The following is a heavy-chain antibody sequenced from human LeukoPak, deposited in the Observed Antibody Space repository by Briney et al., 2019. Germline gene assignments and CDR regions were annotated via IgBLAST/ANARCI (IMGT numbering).Heavy chain of an antibody. J-gene: IGHJ4*02. V-gene: IGHV3-20*04. D-gene: IGHD3-10*01. CDR2: INWDGGST. CDR1: GFTFEDYG. Sequence: GGSLRLSCAASGFTFEDYGMTWGRQAPGKGLEWVSGINWDGGSTGYADSVKGRFTISRDNAKNSVSLQMNSLRAEDTPLYYCARGITWVDYWGQGILVTVSS. CDR3: ARGITWVDY.